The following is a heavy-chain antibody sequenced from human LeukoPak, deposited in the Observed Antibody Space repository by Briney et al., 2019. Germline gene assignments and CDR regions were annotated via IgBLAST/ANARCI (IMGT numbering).Heavy chain of an antibody. CDR2: IYCSGST. D-gene: IGHD3-10*01. CDR1: GGSISSYY. Sequence: PSETLSLTCTVSGGSISSYYWSWIRQPPGKGLEWIGYIYCSGSTNYNSSLESRVTISVDTSKNQFSLRLNSVTAADTAVFYCVRGRAWFDPWGQGTLVTASS. V-gene: IGHV4-59*01. J-gene: IGHJ5*02. CDR3: VRGRAWFDP.